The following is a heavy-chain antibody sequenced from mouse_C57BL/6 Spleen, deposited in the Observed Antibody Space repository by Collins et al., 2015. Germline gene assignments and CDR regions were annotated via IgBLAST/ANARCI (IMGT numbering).Heavy chain of an antibody. D-gene: IGHD2-3*01. CDR3: ARIYDGYPYAMDY. J-gene: IGHJ4*01. CDR1: YAFSSSW. Sequence: YAFSSSWMNWVKQRPGKDLEWIGRIYPGDGNTRYNGEFKGKATLTADKSSSTAYMQLSSLTSEDSAVYFCARIYDGYPYAMDYWGRGTSVTVSS. CDR2: IYPGDGNT. V-gene: IGHV1-82*01.